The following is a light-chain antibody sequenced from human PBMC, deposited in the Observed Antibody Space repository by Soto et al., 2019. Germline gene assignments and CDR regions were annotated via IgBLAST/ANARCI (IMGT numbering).Light chain of an antibody. J-gene: IGKJ2*01. CDR1: QRVSGSS. CDR3: QQYGNSPS. Sequence: VLTQSPGTLSLSPGDRATLSCRASQRVSGSSLAWYQKKPGQAPRLLIYGGSNRATGVPDRFSGSGSGADFTLTISRLEPEDFAVYHCQQYGNSPSFGQGTKLEIK. CDR2: GGS. V-gene: IGKV3-20*01.